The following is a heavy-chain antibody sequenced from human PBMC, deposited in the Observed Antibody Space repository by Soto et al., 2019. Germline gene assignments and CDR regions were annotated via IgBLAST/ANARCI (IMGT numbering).Heavy chain of an antibody. CDR1: GFTFSDHH. CDR3: ARLMGTSFDL. J-gene: IGHJ4*02. CDR2: ARNKAHSYTT. Sequence: EVQLVESGGGLVQPGGSLRLSCAASGFTFSDHHMDWVRQAPGKGLEWVGRARNKAHSYTTVYAASVQGRFTISRDESKNSLSLQMNSLKIEDTAVYFCARLMGTSFDLWGQGTLVAVSS. D-gene: IGHD2-8*01. V-gene: IGHV3-72*01.